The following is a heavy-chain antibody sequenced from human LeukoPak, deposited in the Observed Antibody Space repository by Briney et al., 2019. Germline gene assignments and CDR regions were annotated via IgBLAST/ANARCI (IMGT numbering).Heavy chain of an antibody. Sequence: SETLSLTCTVSGGSISSSSYYWGWIRQHPGEGLEWIGYIYYSGTTYYNPSLRSRVTISIDTSKNQFSLKLTSVTAADTAVYFCAKAPIAATGSGDWLDPWGQGTLVTVSS. V-gene: IGHV4-31*02. CDR3: AKAPIAATGSGDWLDP. CDR1: GGSISSSSYY. J-gene: IGHJ5*02. CDR2: IYYSGTT. D-gene: IGHD6-13*01.